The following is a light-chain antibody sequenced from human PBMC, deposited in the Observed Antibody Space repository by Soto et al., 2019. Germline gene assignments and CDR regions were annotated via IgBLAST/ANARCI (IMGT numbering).Light chain of an antibody. CDR3: SSYTTGSTV. Sequence: QSALTQSASVSASLGQSITISCTATSGDGADSTDVSWYQPDPGNAPKLMIDEVTYRPSGVSNRFSGSKSGNTPSLTISGLQSEEEAEYYCSSYTTGSTVFGAGTKLTVL. J-gene: IGLJ1*01. CDR1: SGDGADSTD. V-gene: IGLV2-14*01. CDR2: EVT.